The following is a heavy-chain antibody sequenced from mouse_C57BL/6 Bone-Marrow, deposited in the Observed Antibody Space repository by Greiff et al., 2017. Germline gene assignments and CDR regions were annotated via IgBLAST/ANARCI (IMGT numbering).Heavy chain of an antibody. V-gene: IGHV1-5*01. Sequence: EVQLQQSGTVLARPGASVKMSCKTSGYTFTSYWMHWVKQRPGQGLEWIGAIYPGNSDTSYNQKFKGKAKLTAVTSASTAYMELSSLTNEDSAVYYCTRSSYLFYAMDYWGQGTSVTGSS. CDR2: IYPGNSDT. CDR3: TRSSYLFYAMDY. D-gene: IGHD2-12*01. J-gene: IGHJ4*01. CDR1: GYTFTSYW.